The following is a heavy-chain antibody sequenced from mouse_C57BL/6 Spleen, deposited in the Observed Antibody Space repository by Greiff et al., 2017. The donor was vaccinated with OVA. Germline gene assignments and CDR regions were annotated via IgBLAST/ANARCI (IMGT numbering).Heavy chain of an antibody. J-gene: IGHJ2*01. CDR1: GYTFTSYW. CDR3: ARKPIYYDYSNGGFFDY. V-gene: IGHV1-69*01. CDR2: IDPSDSYT. Sequence: QVQLQQPGAELVMPGASVKLSCKASGYTFTSYWMHWVKQRPGQGLEWIGEIDPSDSYTNYNQKFKGKSTLTVDKSSSTAYMQLSSLTSEDSAVYYCARKPIYYDYSNGGFFDYWGQGTTLTVSS. D-gene: IGHD2-4*01.